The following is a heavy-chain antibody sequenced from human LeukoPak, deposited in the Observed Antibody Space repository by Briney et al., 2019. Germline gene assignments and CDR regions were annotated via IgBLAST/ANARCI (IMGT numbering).Heavy chain of an antibody. CDR3: AKEPFGVVIAWFDP. CDR2: ISGSGGST. D-gene: IGHD3-3*01. CDR1: GFTLSIYA. J-gene: IGHJ5*02. V-gene: IGHV3-23*01. Sequence: GGSLRLSCAASGFTLSIYAMSWVRQAPGKGLEWVSAISGSGGSTYYADSVKGRFTVSRDNSKNTLYRQMNSLRAEDTAVYYCAKEPFGVVIAWFDPRGQGTPVIVSS.